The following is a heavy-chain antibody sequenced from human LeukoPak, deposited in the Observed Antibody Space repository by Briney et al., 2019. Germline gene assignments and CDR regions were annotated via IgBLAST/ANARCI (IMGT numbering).Heavy chain of an antibody. J-gene: IGHJ6*03. V-gene: IGHV1-69*04. Sequence: SVKVSCKASGGTFSSYAMSWVRQAPGQGLEWMGRIIPILGIANYAQKFQGRVTITADKSTSTAYMELSSLRSEDTAVYYCARDLDCTGTNCLSTYMDVWGKGTTVTVSS. CDR3: ARDLDCTGTNCLSTYMDV. CDR1: GGTFSSYA. D-gene: IGHD2-2*01. CDR2: IIPILGIA.